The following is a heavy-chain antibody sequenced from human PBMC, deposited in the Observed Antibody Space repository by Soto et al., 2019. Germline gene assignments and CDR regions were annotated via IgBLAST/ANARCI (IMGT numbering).Heavy chain of an antibody. V-gene: IGHV1-46*01. Sequence: GASVKVSCKASGYTFTSYYMHWVRQAPGQGLEWMGIINPSGGSTSYAQKFQGSGTMTRDTSTSTVYMELSSPRSEDTAVYYCASRPTGTTYYFDYWGKGTLVTVSS. CDR1: GYTFTSYY. J-gene: IGHJ4*02. CDR3: ASRPTGTTYYFDY. CDR2: INPSGGST. D-gene: IGHD1-7*01.